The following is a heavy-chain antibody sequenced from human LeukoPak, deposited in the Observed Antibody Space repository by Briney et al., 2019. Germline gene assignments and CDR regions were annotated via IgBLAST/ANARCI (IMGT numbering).Heavy chain of an antibody. V-gene: IGHV3-23*01. CDR3: APPYCSGGSCQSGVFGY. CDR2: ISAGVGSA. J-gene: IGHJ4*02. CDR1: GFTFSSYG. D-gene: IGHD2-15*01. Sequence: GGSLRLSCAASGFTFSSYGMTWVRQAPGKGLEWVSGISAGVGSAFYADSVKGRFTISRDNAKNSLYLQMSSLRAEDTAVYYCAPPYCSGGSCQSGVFGYWGQGTLVTVSS.